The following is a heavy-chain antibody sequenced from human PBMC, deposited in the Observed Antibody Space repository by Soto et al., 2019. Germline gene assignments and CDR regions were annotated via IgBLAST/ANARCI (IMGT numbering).Heavy chain of an antibody. Sequence: GESLKIPCNASGYSFSSYWIAWVRQMPGKGLEWMGIIYPGDSDARYSPSFEGQVTISVDTSINTAYLQWSYLKASDSAMFFCARQSDYNILTGYWYHFDYWGHGSLVTVSS. J-gene: IGHJ4*01. D-gene: IGHD3-9*01. CDR3: ARQSDYNILTGYWYHFDY. V-gene: IGHV5-51*01. CDR2: IYPGDSDA. CDR1: GYSFSSYW.